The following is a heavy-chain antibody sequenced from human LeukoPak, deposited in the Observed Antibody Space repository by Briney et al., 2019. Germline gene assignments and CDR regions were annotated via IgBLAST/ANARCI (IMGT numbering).Heavy chain of an antibody. J-gene: IGHJ6*03. V-gene: IGHV3-21*01. CDR2: ITSSGSYI. CDR3: ARDPYSGSYSDYYYYYMDV. CDR1: GFPVTNTY. Sequence: GGSLRLSCVVSGFPVTNTYMTWVRQAPGKGLEWVSSITSSGSYIYYADSVKGRFTISRDNAKNSLYLQLNSLRAEDTAVYYCARDPYSGSYSDYYYYYMDVWGKGTTVTVSS. D-gene: IGHD1-26*01.